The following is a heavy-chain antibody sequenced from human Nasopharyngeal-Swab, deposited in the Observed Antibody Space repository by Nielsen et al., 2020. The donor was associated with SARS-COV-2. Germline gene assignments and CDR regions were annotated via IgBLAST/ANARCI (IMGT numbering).Heavy chain of an antibody. CDR3: STNYYDSSSYYYWFDP. CDR1: GVSVSSGTYF. V-gene: IGHV4-61*01. D-gene: IGHD3-22*01. CDR2: ISYSGST. J-gene: IGHJ5*02. Sequence: SETLSLTCTVSGVSVSSGTYFWSWIRQSPGKGLEWIGHISYSGSTNYNPSLKSRVTISVDTSKNQFSLKLSSVTAADTAVYYCSTNYYDSSSYYYWFDPWGQGTLVTVSS.